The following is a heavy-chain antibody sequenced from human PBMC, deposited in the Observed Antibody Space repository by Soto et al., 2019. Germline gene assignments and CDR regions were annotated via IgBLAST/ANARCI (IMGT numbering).Heavy chain of an antibody. CDR2: ISSSSSYI. Sequence: PGGSVRLSCAASGFTFSSYSMNWVRQGPGKGLEWVSSISSSSSYIYYADSVKGRFTISRDNAKNSLYLQMNSLRAEDTAVYYCARDRPKGPVGYWGQGTLVTVSS. V-gene: IGHV3-21*01. CDR3: ARDRPKGPVGY. CDR1: GFTFSSYS. D-gene: IGHD3-16*01. J-gene: IGHJ4*02.